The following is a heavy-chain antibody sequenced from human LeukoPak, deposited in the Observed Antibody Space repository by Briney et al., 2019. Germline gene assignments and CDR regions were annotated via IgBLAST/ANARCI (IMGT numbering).Heavy chain of an antibody. Sequence: GGFLRLSCAASGLIISREFMSWVRQAPGQGLEWVAIIYSDGNTVYAESVKGRFTISRDTSKNRLFLHRDSLRVEDTALYYCAKVATTPVWAPDYWGQGTLVTVSS. V-gene: IGHV3-53*01. CDR2: IYSDGNT. J-gene: IGHJ4*02. CDR1: GLIISREF. D-gene: IGHD1-1*01. CDR3: AKVATTPVWAPDY.